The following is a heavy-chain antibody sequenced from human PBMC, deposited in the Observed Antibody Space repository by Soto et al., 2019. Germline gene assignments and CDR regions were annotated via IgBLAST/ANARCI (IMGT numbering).Heavy chain of an antibody. J-gene: IGHJ5*02. CDR2: IIPIFGTA. D-gene: IGHD3-9*01. CDR1: GGTFSSYA. CDR3: ARDAPNYDILTGYYMANWFDP. Sequence: SVKVSCKASGGTFSSYAISWVRQAPGQGLEWMGGIIPIFGTANYAQKFQGRVTITADESTSTAYMELSSLRSEDTAVYYCARDAPNYDILTGYYMANWFDPWGKGTLVTVSS. V-gene: IGHV1-69*13.